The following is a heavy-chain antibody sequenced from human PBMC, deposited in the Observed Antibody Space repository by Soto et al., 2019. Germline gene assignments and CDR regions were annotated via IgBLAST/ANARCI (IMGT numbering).Heavy chain of an antibody. CDR1: GGTFSSYT. V-gene: IGHV1-69*02. Sequence: QVQLVQSGAEVKKPGSSVKVSCKASGGTFSSYTISWVRQAPGQGLEWMGRIIPILGIANYAQKFQGRVTITASKSRSTAYMELSSLRSEDTAVYYFARGVVAATNLYSWGEGRLVAVSS. D-gene: IGHD2-15*01. J-gene: IGHJ4*02. CDR2: IIPILGIA. CDR3: ARGVVAATNLYS.